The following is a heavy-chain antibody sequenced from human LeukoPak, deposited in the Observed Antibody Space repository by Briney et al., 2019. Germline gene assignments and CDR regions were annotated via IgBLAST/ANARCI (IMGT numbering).Heavy chain of an antibody. CDR1: GFTFSSYW. CDR3: AREYYYGSGSYYIDY. J-gene: IGHJ4*02. CDR2: IKQDESEK. Sequence: GGSLRLSCAASGFTFSSYWMSWVRQAPGKGLEWVANIKQDESEKYYVDSVKGRFTISRDNAKNSLYLQMNSLRAEDTAVYYCAREYYYGSGSYYIDYWGQGTLVTVSS. V-gene: IGHV3-7*01. D-gene: IGHD3-10*01.